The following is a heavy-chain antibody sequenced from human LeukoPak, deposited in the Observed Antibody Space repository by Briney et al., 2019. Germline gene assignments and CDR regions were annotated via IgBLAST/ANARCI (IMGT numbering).Heavy chain of an antibody. CDR2: IYSGGST. D-gene: IGHD5-18*01. J-gene: IGHJ4*02. CDR3: ARCGKDTAMGYD. CDR1: GFTFSSYG. Sequence: GGSLRLSCAASGFTFSSYGMSWVRQAPGKGLEWVSVIYSGGSTYYADSVKGRFTISRDNSKNTLYLQMNSLRAEDTAVYYCARCGKDTAMGYDWGQGTLVTVSS. V-gene: IGHV3-53*01.